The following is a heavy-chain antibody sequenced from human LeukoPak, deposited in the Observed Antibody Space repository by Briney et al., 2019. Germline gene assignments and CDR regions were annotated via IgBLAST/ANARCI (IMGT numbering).Heavy chain of an antibody. CDR1: GFTFSSYG. V-gene: IGHV3-30*02. CDR3: AKRGTVHVVDTAMAGGLSFDY. D-gene: IGHD5-18*01. J-gene: IGHJ4*02. CDR2: IRYDGSDK. Sequence: GGSLRLSCAASGFTFSSYGMHWVRQAPGKGLEWVAFIRYDGSDKYYADSVKGRFTISRDNSKNTLYLQMNSLRAEDTAVYYCAKRGTVHVVDTAMAGGLSFDYWGQGTLVTVSS.